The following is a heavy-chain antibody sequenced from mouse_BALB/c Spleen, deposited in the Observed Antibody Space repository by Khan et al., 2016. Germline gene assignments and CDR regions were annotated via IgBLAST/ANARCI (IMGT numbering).Heavy chain of an antibody. V-gene: IGHV5-6-3*01. D-gene: IGHD1-1*01. CDR3: ASDYYGSSLNY. Sequence: EVELVESGGGLVQPGGSLKLSCAASGFTFSSYGMSWVRQTPDKRLELVATINSNGGSTYYPDSVKGRFTISRDNAKNTLYLQMSSLKSEDTAMYYCASDYYGSSLNYWGKGTTLTVSS. CDR1: GFTFSSYG. CDR2: INSNGGST. J-gene: IGHJ2*01.